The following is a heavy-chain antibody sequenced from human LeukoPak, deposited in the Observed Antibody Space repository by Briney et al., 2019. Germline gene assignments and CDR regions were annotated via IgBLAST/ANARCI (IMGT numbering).Heavy chain of an antibody. CDR2: ISGSGDST. V-gene: IGHV3-23*01. CDR3: ARDGGYSYGYYSVLDY. J-gene: IGHJ4*02. D-gene: IGHD5-18*01. CDR1: GFTFSSYA. Sequence: GGSLRLSCAASGFTFSSYAMSWVRQAPGKGLEWVSAISGSGDSTYYGDSVKGRFTISRDNAKNSLYLQMNSLRAEDTAVYYCARDGGYSYGYYSVLDYWGQGTLVTVSS.